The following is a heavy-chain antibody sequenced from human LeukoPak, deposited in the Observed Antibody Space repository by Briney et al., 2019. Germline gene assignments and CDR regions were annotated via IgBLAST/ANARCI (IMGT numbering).Heavy chain of an antibody. CDR2: IYYSGST. Sequence: SETLSLTCTVSGGSISSSSYYWGWIRQPPGKGLEWIGSIYYSGSTYYNPSLKSRVTISVDTSKNQFSLKLSSVTAADTAVYYCARHVGERGHCSGGSCYSGQFSFDSYYYYMDVWGKGTTVTISS. J-gene: IGHJ6*03. V-gene: IGHV4-39*01. CDR3: ARHVGERGHCSGGSCYSGQFSFDSYYYYMDV. D-gene: IGHD2-15*01. CDR1: GGSISSSSYY.